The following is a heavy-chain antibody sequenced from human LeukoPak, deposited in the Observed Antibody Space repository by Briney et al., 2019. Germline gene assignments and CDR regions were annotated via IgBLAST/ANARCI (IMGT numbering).Heavy chain of an antibody. J-gene: IGHJ5*02. Sequence: PGGSLRLSCAASGLTFSTYWMHWVRQDPGKGLVWVSRISSDASITSYADPVKGRFTISRDNAKNTLYLQMNSLRAEDTALYYCVKGYYQFDPWGQGTLVTVSS. CDR2: ISSDASIT. V-gene: IGHV3-74*01. CDR3: VKGYYQFDP. D-gene: IGHD3-22*01. CDR1: GLTFSTYW.